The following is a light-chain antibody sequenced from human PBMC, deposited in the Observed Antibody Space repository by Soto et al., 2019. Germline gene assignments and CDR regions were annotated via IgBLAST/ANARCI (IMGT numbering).Light chain of an antibody. Sequence: EIVLTQSPATLSLSPGERATLSCRASQSVSSYLAWYQQKPGQAPRLLIYDASNRATGIPARFSGSGSGTDFTFTISSLEPEDFAVYYCQQRSNWPPVFGQGTRLEIK. CDR3: QQRSNWPPV. J-gene: IGKJ5*01. CDR2: DAS. CDR1: QSVSSY. V-gene: IGKV3-11*01.